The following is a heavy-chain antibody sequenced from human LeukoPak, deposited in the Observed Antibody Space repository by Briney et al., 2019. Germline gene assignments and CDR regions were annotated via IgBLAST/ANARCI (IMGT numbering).Heavy chain of an antibody. V-gene: IGHV3-48*03. Sequence: PGGSLRLSCAASGFTFSSYEMNWVRQAPGKGLEWASYISSSGSTIYYADSVKGRFTISRDNAKNSLYLQMNSLRAEDTAVYYCARVSLAVYYYYGMDVWGKGTTVTVSS. D-gene: IGHD6-19*01. CDR1: GFTFSSYE. CDR2: ISSSGSTI. CDR3: ARVSLAVYYYYGMDV. J-gene: IGHJ6*04.